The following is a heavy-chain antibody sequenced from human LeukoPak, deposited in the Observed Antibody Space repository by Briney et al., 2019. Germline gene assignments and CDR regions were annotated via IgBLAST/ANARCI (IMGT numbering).Heavy chain of an antibody. CDR2: IYYGGST. D-gene: IGHD3-10*01. Sequence: SETLSLTCTVSGGSISSSSYYWVWIRQPPGKGLEWIGSIYYGGSTYYNPSLKSRVTISVDTSKNHFSLRLTSVTAADTAVYYCARAYGSGSYYPFDPWGQGTLVTVSS. CDR3: ARAYGSGSYYPFDP. J-gene: IGHJ5*02. CDR1: GGSISSSSYY. V-gene: IGHV4-39*02.